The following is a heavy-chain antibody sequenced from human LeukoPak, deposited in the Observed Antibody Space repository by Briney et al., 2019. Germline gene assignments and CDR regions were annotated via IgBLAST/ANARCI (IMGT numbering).Heavy chain of an antibody. D-gene: IGHD2-2*01. V-gene: IGHV4-30-4*01. CDR3: ARSRGYCSSCLLFDY. CDR1: GGSISSGDDY. J-gene: IGHJ4*02. CDR2: IYYSGST. Sequence: PSETLSLTCTVSGGSISSGDDYWSWIRQPPGKALAWIGYIYYSGSTYSNPSLKSRVTISVDTSKNQFSLKLSSVTAAGTAVYYCARSRGYCSSCLLFDYWGQGTLVTVSS.